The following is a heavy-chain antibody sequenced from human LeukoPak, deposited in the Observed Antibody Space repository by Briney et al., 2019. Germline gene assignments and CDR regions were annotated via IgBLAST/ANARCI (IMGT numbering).Heavy chain of an antibody. V-gene: IGHV3-53*01. D-gene: IGHD3-22*01. CDR1: GFTVSNNY. CDR2: IYSGGST. Sequence: GGSLRLSCAASGFTVSNNYMSWVRQAPGKGLEWVSVIYSGGSTYYADSVKGRFTISRDNSKNTLYLQMNSLRAEDTAVYYCARDSRQDYYDSSGYLWFAFDIWAQGTMVTVSS. CDR3: ARDSRQDYYDSSGYLWFAFDI. J-gene: IGHJ3*02.